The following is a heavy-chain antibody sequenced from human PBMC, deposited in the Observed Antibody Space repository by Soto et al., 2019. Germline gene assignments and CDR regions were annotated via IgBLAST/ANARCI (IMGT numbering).Heavy chain of an antibody. CDR2: IHHSGST. CDR1: GGSIRDYY. V-gene: IGHV4-59*01. Sequence: SETLSLTCSVSGGSIRDYYWSWIRQPPGKGLEWIGSIHHSGSTNYDPSLKSRVTMSVDTSKNQFSLKLSSVTAAATAVYYCARDITMVRGVDANWFDRWGQRTMVTVSS. CDR3: ARDITMVRGVDANWFDR. J-gene: IGHJ5*02. D-gene: IGHD3-10*01.